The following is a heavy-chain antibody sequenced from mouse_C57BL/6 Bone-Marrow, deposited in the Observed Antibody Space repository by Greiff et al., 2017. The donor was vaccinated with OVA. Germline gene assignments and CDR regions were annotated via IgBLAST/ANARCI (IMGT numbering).Heavy chain of an antibody. V-gene: IGHV1-64*01. CDR1: GYTFTSYW. D-gene: IGHD2-3*01. CDR3: ARFGYYRHWCFDV. Sequence: QVQLQQPGAELVKPGASVKLSCKASGYTFTSYWMHWVKQRPGQGLEWIGMIHPNSGSTNYNEKFKSKATLTVDKSSSTAYMQLSSLTSEDSAVYYCARFGYYRHWCFDVWGTGTTVTVSS. J-gene: IGHJ1*03. CDR2: IHPNSGST.